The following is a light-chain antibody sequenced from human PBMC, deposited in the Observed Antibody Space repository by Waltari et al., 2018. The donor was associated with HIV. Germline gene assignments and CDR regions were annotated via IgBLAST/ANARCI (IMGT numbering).Light chain of an antibody. Sequence: QSVLTQPPSVSGAPGQRVTISCTGSSSNLEAGYDVHWYQQLPGTAPKVLIYGNSNRPSGVPDRFSGSKSGTSASLAITGLQAEDEADYYCQSYDSNLSGATVFGTGTKVTVL. CDR2: GNS. CDR1: SSNLEAGYD. CDR3: QSYDSNLSGATV. V-gene: IGLV1-40*01. J-gene: IGLJ1*01.